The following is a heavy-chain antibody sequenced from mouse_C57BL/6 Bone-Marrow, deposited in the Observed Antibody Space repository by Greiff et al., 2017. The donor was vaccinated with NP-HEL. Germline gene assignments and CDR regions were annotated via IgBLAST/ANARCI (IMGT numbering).Heavy chain of an antibody. CDR2: IDPSDSYT. V-gene: IGHV1-69*01. J-gene: IGHJ2*01. D-gene: IGHD1-1*01. Sequence: VQLQQPGAELVMPGASVKLSCKASGYTFTSYWMHWVKQRPGQGLEWIGEIDPSDSYTNYNQKFKGKSTLTVDKSSSTAYMQLSSLTSEDSAVYDCATTTVVATRYFDYWGQGTTLTVSS. CDR1: GYTFTSYW. CDR3: ATTTVVATRYFDY.